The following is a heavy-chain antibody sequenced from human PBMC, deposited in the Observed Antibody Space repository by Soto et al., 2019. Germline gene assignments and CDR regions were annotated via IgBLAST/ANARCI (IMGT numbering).Heavy chain of an antibody. V-gene: IGHV4-34*01. CDR1: GGSFSGYY. Sequence: SETLSLTCAVYGGSFSGYYWSWIRQPPGKGLEWIGEINHSGSTNYNPSLKSRVTISVDTSKNQFSLKLSSVTAADTAVYYCARAPGFAQLVGGFDFDYWGQGTLVTVSS. CDR3: ARAPGFAQLVGGFDFDY. D-gene: IGHD6-6*01. J-gene: IGHJ4*02. CDR2: INHSGST.